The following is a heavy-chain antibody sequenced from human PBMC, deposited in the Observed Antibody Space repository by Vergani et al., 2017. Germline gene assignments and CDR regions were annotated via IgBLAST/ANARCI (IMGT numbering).Heavy chain of an antibody. D-gene: IGHD4-17*01. V-gene: IGHV3-48*01. CDR2: ISDRRASI. CDR3: AKEASVDYGFYVYH. Sequence: EVQMVESGGGLVQPGGSLRLSCAASGFSFSNYNMNWVRQAPGKGLEWISYISDRRASIYYAASVRGRFTVSRDNARNSLSLQMNSLRAEDTAIYYCAKEASVDYGFYVYHWGQGVLVTVSS. CDR1: GFSFSNYN. J-gene: IGHJ4*02.